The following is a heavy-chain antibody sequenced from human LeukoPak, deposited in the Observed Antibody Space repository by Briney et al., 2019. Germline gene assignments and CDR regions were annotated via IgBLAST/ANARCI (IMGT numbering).Heavy chain of an antibody. CDR2: IRSKANSYAT. V-gene: IGHV3-73*01. CDR3: TRRYSSSWYVGMDV. Sequence: GGSLRLSCAASGFTFSGSAMHWVRQASGKGLEWVGRIRSKANSYATAYAASVKGRFTISRDDSKNTAYLQMNSLKTEDTAVYYCTRRYSSSWYVGMDVWGQGTTVTVSS. J-gene: IGHJ6*02. CDR1: GFTFSGSA. D-gene: IGHD6-13*01.